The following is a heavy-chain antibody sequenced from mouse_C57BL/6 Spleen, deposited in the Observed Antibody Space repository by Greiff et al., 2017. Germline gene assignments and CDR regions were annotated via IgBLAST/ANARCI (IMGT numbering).Heavy chain of an antibody. CDR3: AKDSSGYDYAMDY. Sequence: VQLQQPGAELVKPGASVKMSCKASGYTFTSYWITWVKQRPGQGLEWIGDIYPGSGSTNYNEKFKSKATLTVDTSSSTAYMQLSSLTSEDSAVYYCAKDSSGYDYAMDYWGQGTSVTVSS. CDR2: IYPGSGST. CDR1: GYTFTSYW. J-gene: IGHJ4*01. D-gene: IGHD3-2*02. V-gene: IGHV1-55*01.